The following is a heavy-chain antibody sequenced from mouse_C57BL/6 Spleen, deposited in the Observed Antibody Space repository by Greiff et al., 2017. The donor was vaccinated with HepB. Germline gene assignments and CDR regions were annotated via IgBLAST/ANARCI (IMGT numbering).Heavy chain of an antibody. CDR2: IYPSDSET. CDR3: ATELRREAMDY. CDR1: GYTFTSYW. V-gene: IGHV1-61*01. J-gene: IGHJ4*01. Sequence: VQLQQPGAELVRPGSSVKLSCKASGYTFTSYWMDWVKQRPGQGLEWIGNIYPSDSETHYNQKFKDKATLTVDKSSSTAYMQLSSLTSEDSAVYYCATELRREAMDYWGQGTSVTVSS. D-gene: IGHD2-12*01.